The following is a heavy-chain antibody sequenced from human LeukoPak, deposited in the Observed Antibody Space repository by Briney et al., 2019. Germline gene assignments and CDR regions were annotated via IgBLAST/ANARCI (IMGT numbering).Heavy chain of an antibody. V-gene: IGHV1-2*06. J-gene: IGHJ3*02. D-gene: IGHD3-22*01. CDR1: GYTFTGYY. Sequence: ASVMVSCKASGYTFTGYYIHWVRQAPGQGLDWMGRINPNNGGTNYAQKFQGRVTMTRDMSMSTAYMELSRLRSDDTAVYYCAGEDNSSGYRPFDIWGQGTMVTVPS. CDR2: INPNNGGT. CDR3: AGEDNSSGYRPFDI.